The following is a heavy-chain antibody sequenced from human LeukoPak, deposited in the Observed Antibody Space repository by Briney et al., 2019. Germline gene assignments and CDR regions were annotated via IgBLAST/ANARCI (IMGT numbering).Heavy chain of an antibody. CDR3: ARFCSSTSCVYYGMDV. V-gene: IGHV1-69*13. CDR2: IIPIFGTA. D-gene: IGHD2-2*01. CDR1: GGTFSSYA. Sequence: ASVKVSCKASGGTFSSYAISWVRQAPGQGLEWMGEIIPIFGTANYAQKFQGRVTITADESTSTAYMELSSLRSEDTAVYYCARFCSSTSCVYYGMDVWGQGTTVTVSS. J-gene: IGHJ6*02.